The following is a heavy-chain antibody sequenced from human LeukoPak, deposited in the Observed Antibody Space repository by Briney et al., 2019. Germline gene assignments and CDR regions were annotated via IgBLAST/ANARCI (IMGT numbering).Heavy chain of an antibody. CDR2: IYYTGNT. J-gene: IGHJ4*02. Sequence: SETLSLTCTVSGGSISSDYWSWIRQPPGKGLEWIGYIYYTGNTDYNPSLKSRLTISVGTSKNQFSPRLSSVTAADTAIYYCARERGYSYGYQIDYWGQGTLVTVSS. V-gene: IGHV4-59*01. CDR3: ARERGYSYGYQIDY. CDR1: GGSISSDY. D-gene: IGHD5-18*01.